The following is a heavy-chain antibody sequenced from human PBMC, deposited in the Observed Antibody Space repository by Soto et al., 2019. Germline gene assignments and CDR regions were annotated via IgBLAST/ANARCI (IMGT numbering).Heavy chain of an antibody. D-gene: IGHD1-26*01. Sequence: SQTLSLTCAISGDSVSSNSAVWNWIRQSPSRGLEWLGRTYYRSKWYNDYAVSVKSRITINQDTTKNQFSLQLNSVTPEDTAVYYCARNRAEDVYSGSSLGWFDPWGQGTLVTVSS. CDR2: TYYRSKWYN. CDR1: GDSVSSNSAV. CDR3: ARNRAEDVYSGSSLGWFDP. V-gene: IGHV6-1*01. J-gene: IGHJ5*02.